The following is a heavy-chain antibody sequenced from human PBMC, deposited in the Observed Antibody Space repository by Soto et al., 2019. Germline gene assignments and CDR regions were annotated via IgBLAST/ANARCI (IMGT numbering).Heavy chain of an antibody. V-gene: IGHV4-59*01. J-gene: IGHJ4*02. CDR2: IYHSGTT. CDR3: ARDMPYAAGSLAGCDY. CDR1: GASITGSY. Sequence: PSETLSLTCTVSGASITGSYWSWIRQPPGKTLEWIGYIYHSGTTTYNPSRKSLVSISVDTSKNQFSLRLTSVIAANTAVYYCARDMPYAAGSLAGCDYWGQGSLVTVSS. D-gene: IGHD1-26*01.